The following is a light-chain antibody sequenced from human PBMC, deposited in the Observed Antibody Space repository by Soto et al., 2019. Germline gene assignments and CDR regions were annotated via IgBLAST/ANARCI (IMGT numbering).Light chain of an antibody. CDR2: DTS. J-gene: IGKJ1*01. Sequence: LAVSAGGVAPRGCRTRQIVSTSYFTWYQQKAGQPPRLLIYDTSSRATGIPHRFSGSGSETTYSVISISFRHADCAAYYCYQDRSSPPGTFGQGTQVEI. CDR1: QIVSTSY. CDR3: YQDRSSPPGT. V-gene: IGKV3D-20*01.